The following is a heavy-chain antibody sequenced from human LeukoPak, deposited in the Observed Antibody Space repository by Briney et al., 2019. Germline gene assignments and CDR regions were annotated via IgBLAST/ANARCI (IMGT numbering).Heavy chain of an antibody. CDR1: GFTFSSYG. Sequence: PGGSLRLSCAASGFTFSSYGMHWVRQAPGKGLEWVAVISYDGSNKYYADSVKGRFTISRDNSKNTLYLQMNSLRAEDTAVYYCAKDRGAARPGRMSYFDYWGQGTLVTVSS. V-gene: IGHV3-30*18. J-gene: IGHJ4*02. D-gene: IGHD6-6*01. CDR3: AKDRGAARPGRMSYFDY. CDR2: ISYDGSNK.